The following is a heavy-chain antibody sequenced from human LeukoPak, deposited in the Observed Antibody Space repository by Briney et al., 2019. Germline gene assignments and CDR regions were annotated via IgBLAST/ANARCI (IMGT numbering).Heavy chain of an antibody. CDR2: IYYSGST. V-gene: IGHV4-30-2*03. Sequence: PSQTLSLTCAVSGGSISSGGYSWSWIRQPPGKGLEWIGSIYYSGSTYYNPSLKSRVTISVDTSKNQFSLKLRSVTAADTAVYYCARVFDADAFDIWGQGTMVTVSS. J-gene: IGHJ3*02. CDR3: ARVFDADAFDI. CDR1: GGSISSGGYS.